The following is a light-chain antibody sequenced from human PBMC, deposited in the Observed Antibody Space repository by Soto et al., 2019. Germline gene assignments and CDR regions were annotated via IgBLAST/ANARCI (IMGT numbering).Light chain of an antibody. V-gene: IGLV1-51*01. J-gene: IGLJ1*01. Sequence: QSVLAQPPSVSAAPGQKVTTSCSGTTSNVANNFVSWYQQFPGKAPKLLIYDDIRRPSGIPDRFSASKSGTSATLGITGLQTGDEAAYYCGSWDSSLTANVFGTGTKATVL. CDR2: DDI. CDR1: TSNVANNF. CDR3: GSWDSSLTANV.